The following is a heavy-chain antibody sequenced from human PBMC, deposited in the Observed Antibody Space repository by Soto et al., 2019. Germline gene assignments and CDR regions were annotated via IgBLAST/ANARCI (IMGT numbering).Heavy chain of an antibody. CDR3: ASGIVVVPAAMTNWFDP. V-gene: IGHV4-59*12. CDR1: GGSISSYY. J-gene: IGHJ5*02. Sequence: PSETLSLTCTVSGGSISSYYWSWIRQPPGKGLDYIGYIYYSGSTNYNPSLKSRVTISVDTSKNQFSLKLSSVTAADTAVYYCASGIVVVPAAMTNWFDPWGQGTLVTVSS. D-gene: IGHD2-2*01. CDR2: IYYSGST.